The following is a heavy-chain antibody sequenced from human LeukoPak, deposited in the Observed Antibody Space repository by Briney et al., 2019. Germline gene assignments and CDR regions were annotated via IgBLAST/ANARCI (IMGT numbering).Heavy chain of an antibody. J-gene: IGHJ4*02. V-gene: IGHV1-2*02. Sequence: ASVKVSCKTSGFTFTGYYVHWVRQAPGQGLEWMGWINANSGDTNYAQKFQGRVTMTRDTTISTAYMELSRLRSDDTALYYCARDVSSSGCIDQWGQGTLVTVSS. CDR1: GFTFTGYY. D-gene: IGHD6-19*01. CDR3: ARDVSSSGCIDQ. CDR2: INANSGDT.